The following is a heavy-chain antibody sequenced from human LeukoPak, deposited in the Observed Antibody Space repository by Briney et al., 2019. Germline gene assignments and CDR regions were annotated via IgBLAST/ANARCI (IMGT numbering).Heavy chain of an antibody. CDR2: INHSGST. D-gene: IGHD2/OR15-2a*01. J-gene: IGHJ4*02. Sequence: SETLSLTCAVYGGSFSGYYWSWIRQPPGKGLEWVGEINHSGSTNYNPTLKSRVTISVDTSKNQLSLKLSSVTAADTAVYYCARLLGGYWGQGTLVTVSS. V-gene: IGHV4-34*01. CDR1: GGSFSGYY. CDR3: ARLLGGY.